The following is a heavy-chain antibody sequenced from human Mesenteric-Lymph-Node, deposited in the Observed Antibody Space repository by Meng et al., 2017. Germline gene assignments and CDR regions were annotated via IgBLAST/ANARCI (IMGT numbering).Heavy chain of an antibody. CDR2: IYSGGST. CDR3: ARGDYGDYSGYFDY. V-gene: IGHV3-66*02. J-gene: IGHJ4*02. CDR1: GFTVSSNY. Sequence: GRLVEAGGGLVKPGGPLRLSWAASGFTVSSNYMSWVRQAPGKGLEWVSVIYSGGSTYYADSVKGRFTISRDNSKNTLYLQMNSLRAEDTAVYYCARGDYGDYSGYFDYWGQGTLVTVSS. D-gene: IGHD4-17*01.